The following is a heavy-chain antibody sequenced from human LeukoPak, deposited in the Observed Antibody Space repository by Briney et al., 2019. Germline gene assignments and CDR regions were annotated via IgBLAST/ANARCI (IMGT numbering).Heavy chain of an antibody. CDR1: GYTFTSYY. V-gene: IGHV1-46*01. CDR3: ASLTGTTAGVDY. Sequence: ASVKVSCKASGYTFTSYYMHWVRQAPGQGLEWMGIINPSGGSTSYAQKFQGRVTMTRDMSTSTVYMELSRLRSDDTAVYYCASLTGTTAGVDYWGQGTLVTVSS. J-gene: IGHJ4*02. D-gene: IGHD1-7*01. CDR2: INPSGGST.